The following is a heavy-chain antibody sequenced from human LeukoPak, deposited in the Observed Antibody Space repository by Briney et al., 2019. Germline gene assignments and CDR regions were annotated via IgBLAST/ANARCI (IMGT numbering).Heavy chain of an antibody. CDR2: INPDGSGT. V-gene: IGHV3-74*01. J-gene: IGHJ3*02. CDR1: GFTFSSSW. Sequence: PGGSLRLSCAASGFTFSSSWVHWVRQAPGKGLVWVSRINPDGSGTDYADSVKGRFTISRDNAQNLYLQMNSLRAEDTAVYYCARGGYGANDDAFDIWGQGTMVTVSS. D-gene: IGHD4-23*01. CDR3: ARGGYGANDDAFDI.